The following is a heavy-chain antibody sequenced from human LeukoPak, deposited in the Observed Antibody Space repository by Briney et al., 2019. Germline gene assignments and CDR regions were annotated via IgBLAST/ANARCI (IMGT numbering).Heavy chain of an antibody. V-gene: IGHV3-9*01. CDR2: ISWNSGRI. Sequence: GGSLRLSCAASGFTFDDYAMHWVRQGPGKGLEWASGISWNSGRIDYADSVKGRFTISRDNANNSLYLQMNSLRAEDTALYYCAKDAKRGYDYPFDCWGQGTLVTVSS. CDR3: AKDAKRGYDYPFDC. CDR1: GFTFDDYA. J-gene: IGHJ4*02. D-gene: IGHD5-12*01.